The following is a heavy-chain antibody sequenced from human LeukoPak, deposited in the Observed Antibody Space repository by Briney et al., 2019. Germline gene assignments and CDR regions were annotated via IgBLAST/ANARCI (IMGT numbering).Heavy chain of an antibody. Sequence: PGGSLRLSCVASGFNFSSSAFHWVRQAPGKGLDWVALISYDGTNNYYADSVKGRFTISRDNTRGTLYLQMDSLRIDDTAVYYCAIGSYTTGWYNYLDLGGQGALVTVSS. V-gene: IGHV3-30*03. J-gene: IGHJ1*01. CDR1: GFNFSSSA. D-gene: IGHD6-19*01. CDR3: AIGSYTTGWYNYLDL. CDR2: ISYDGTNN.